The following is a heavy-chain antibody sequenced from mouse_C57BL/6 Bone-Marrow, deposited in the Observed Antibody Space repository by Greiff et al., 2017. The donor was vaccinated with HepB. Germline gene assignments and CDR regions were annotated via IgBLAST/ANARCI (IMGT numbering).Heavy chain of an antibody. D-gene: IGHD2-2*01. CDR2: IYPSDSET. J-gene: IGHJ4*01. CDR1: GYTFTSYW. CDR3: ARELWLRRAMDY. Sequence: QVQLQQPGAELVRPGSSVKLSCKASGYTFTSYWMDWVKQRPGQGLEWIGNIYPSDSETHYNQKFKDKATLTVDKSSSTANMQLSSLTSEDSAVYYCARELWLRRAMDYWGQGTSVTVSS. V-gene: IGHV1-61*01.